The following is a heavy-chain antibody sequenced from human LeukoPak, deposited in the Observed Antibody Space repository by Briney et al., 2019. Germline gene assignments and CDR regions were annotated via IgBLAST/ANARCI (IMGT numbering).Heavy chain of an antibody. CDR1: GFTFSSYS. Sequence: GGSLRLSCAASGFTFSSYSMNWVRQAPGKGVEWGSYISSSISTIYYADSVKGRFTISRDNAKNSLYLQMNSLRAEDTAVYYCAREAFEGLGYDYWGQGTLVTVSS. CDR3: AREAFEGLGYDY. V-gene: IGHV3-48*01. D-gene: IGHD5/OR15-5a*01. J-gene: IGHJ4*02. CDR2: ISSSISTI.